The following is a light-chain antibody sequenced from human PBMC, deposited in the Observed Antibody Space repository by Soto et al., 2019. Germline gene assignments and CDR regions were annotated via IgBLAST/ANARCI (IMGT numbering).Light chain of an antibody. Sequence: ESVLTQSPGTLSLSPGERATLSCRASQSVSSNYLAWYQQKPGQAPRLLIYGASTRATGIPDRFSGSGSGTDFTLTISSLQSEDFAVYYCQKYDKWPLTFGGGTKVDIK. V-gene: IGKV3-20*01. CDR2: GAS. CDR1: QSVSSNY. J-gene: IGKJ4*01. CDR3: QKYDKWPLT.